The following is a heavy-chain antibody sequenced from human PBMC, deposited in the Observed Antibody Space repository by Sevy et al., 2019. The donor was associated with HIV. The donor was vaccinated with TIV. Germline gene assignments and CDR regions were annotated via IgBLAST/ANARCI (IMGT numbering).Heavy chain of an antibody. D-gene: IGHD2-21*01. Sequence: ASVKVFCKASGYTFTDSHIHWVRQAPGQGLEWMGRINPNSGGTNSPQKFQGRVTMTRDTSISTAYMELHNLRSDDTAVYFCATPLWSRSPGTFDFWGQGTLVTVSS. J-gene: IGHJ4*02. CDR1: GYTFTDSH. CDR2: INPNSGGT. V-gene: IGHV1-2*06. CDR3: ATPLWSRSPGTFDF.